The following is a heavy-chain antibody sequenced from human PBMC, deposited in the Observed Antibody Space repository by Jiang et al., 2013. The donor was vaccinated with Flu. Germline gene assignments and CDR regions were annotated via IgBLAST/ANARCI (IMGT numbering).Heavy chain of an antibody. CDR1: SAA. V-gene: IGHV6-1*01. Sequence: SAAWNWIRQSPSRGLEWLGRTYYRSKWYNNYAVSVKSRITINPDTSKNQFSLQLNSVTPEDTAVYYCARDGVTTSYYFDYWGQGTLVYRLL. CDR2: TYYRSKWYN. J-gene: IGHJ4*02. CDR3: ARDGVTTSYYFDY. D-gene: IGHD1-14*01.